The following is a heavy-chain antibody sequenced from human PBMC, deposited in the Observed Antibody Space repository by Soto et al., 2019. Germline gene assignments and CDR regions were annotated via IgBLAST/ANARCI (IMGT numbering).Heavy chain of an antibody. Sequence: ASVKVSCKASGYTFTDYYMHWVRQAPGQGLEWMGWINANSGGTKYAQKFQGRVTMTRDTSISTAYMELSRLTSDDTAVYYCARAGLTTLEMATTFWGQGTLVTIAS. CDR2: INANSGGT. D-gene: IGHD1-1*01. CDR3: ARAGLTTLEMATTF. V-gene: IGHV1-2*02. CDR1: GYTFTDYY. J-gene: IGHJ4*02.